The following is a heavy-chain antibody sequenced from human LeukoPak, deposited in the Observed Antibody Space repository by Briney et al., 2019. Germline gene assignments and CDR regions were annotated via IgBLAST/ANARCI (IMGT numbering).Heavy chain of an antibody. CDR3: ARGITDPYSFDS. CDR1: GGSINLYY. V-gene: IGHV4-4*07. J-gene: IGHJ4*02. CDR2: IYSTGSN. D-gene: IGHD2-21*01. Sequence: SGAVSLTCTVSGGSINLYYWNWIRQPAGKGLEWIGRIYSTGSNNYSLSLKSRVTMSVDTSQNQFSLNLSYVTAADTAVYYCARGITDPYSFDSWGQGILVTASS.